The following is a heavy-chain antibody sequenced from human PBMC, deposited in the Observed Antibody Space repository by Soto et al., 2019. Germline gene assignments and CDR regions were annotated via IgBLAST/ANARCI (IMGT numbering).Heavy chain of an antibody. J-gene: IGHJ4*02. CDR1: GFTFSSYA. CDR2: ISYDGSNK. Sequence: QVQLVESGGGVVQPGRSLRLSFAASGFTFSSYAMHWVRQAPGKGLEWVAVISYDGSNKYYADSVKGRFTISRDNSKNTLYLQMNSLRAEDTAVYYCAREEVAATPTFDYWGQGTLVTVSS. CDR3: AREEVAATPTFDY. D-gene: IGHD2-15*01. V-gene: IGHV3-30-3*01.